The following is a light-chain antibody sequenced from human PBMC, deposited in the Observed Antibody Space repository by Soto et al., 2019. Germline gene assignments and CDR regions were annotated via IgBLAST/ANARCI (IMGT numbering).Light chain of an antibody. J-gene: IGKJ4*01. V-gene: IGKV3-20*01. Sequence: EIVLTQSPGTLSLSPGERATLSCRASQSVSSSYLARYQQKPGKAPRLLIYGASSRATGITDRFSGSGSGTDFTLTISRLEPEDFAVYYCQQDGSSPKLTFGGGTKVEIK. CDR2: GAS. CDR1: QSVSSSY. CDR3: QQDGSSPKLT.